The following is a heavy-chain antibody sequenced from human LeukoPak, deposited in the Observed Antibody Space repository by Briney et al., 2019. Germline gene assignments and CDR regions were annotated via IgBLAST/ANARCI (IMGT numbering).Heavy chain of an antibody. V-gene: IGHV3-7*04. CDR1: GFTFSSYW. Sequence: PGGSLRLSCAASGFTFSSYWMSWVRQAPGKGLEWVANIKQDGSEKYYVDSVKGRFTISRDNVKNSLYLQMNSLRAEDTAVYYCARVYYYDSSGYSYYFDYWGQGTLVTVSS. CDR3: ARVYYYDSSGYSYYFDY. CDR2: IKQDGSEK. J-gene: IGHJ4*02. D-gene: IGHD3-22*01.